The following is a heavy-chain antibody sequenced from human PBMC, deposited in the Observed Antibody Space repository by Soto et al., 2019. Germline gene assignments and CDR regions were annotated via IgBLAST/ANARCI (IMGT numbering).Heavy chain of an antibody. V-gene: IGHV4-31*03. CDR1: GGSISSGGYY. Sequence: SETLSLTCTVSGGSISSGGYYWSCIRQHPGKGLEWIGYIYYSGSTYYNPSLKSRVTISVDTSKNQFSLKLSSVTAADTAVYYCARSFGVAEAGPFDYWGQGTLVT. J-gene: IGHJ4*02. CDR2: IYYSGST. CDR3: ARSFGVAEAGPFDY. D-gene: IGHD6-13*01.